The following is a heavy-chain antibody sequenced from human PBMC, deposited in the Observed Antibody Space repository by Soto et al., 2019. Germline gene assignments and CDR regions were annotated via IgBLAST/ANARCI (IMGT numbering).Heavy chain of an antibody. V-gene: IGHV4-4*02. CDR3: ARQALYCSGGSCEYFDY. CDR2: IYYSGST. CDR1: GGSISSTNW. D-gene: IGHD2-15*01. J-gene: IGHJ4*02. Sequence: SETLSLTCAVSGGSISSTNWWSWVRQPPGKGLEWIGEIYYSGSTNYNPSLKSRVTISVDTSKNQFSLKLSSVTAADTAVYYCARQALYCSGGSCEYFDYWGQGTLVTVSS.